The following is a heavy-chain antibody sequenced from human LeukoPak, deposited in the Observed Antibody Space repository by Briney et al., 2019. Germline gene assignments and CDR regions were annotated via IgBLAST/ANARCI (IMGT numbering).Heavy chain of an antibody. CDR2: IYPGDSDT. J-gene: IGHJ4*02. Sequence: GEPLKISCRASGNSFSTNWIGLVRQMPGESLEWMGVIYPGDSDTRYSPSFQGQVTMSADKSISTAYLQWSSLKASDSAMYYCGRGGYSGYEFDYWGQGTLVTVSS. CDR3: GRGGYSGYEFDY. V-gene: IGHV5-51*01. CDR1: GNSFSTNW. D-gene: IGHD5-12*01.